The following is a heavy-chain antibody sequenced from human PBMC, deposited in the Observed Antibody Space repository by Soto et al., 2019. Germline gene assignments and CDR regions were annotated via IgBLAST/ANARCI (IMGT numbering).Heavy chain of an antibody. Sequence: PGGSLRLSCAASGFTFSDYYMSWIRQAPGKGLEWVSYISSSGSTIYYADSVKGRFTISRGNAKNSLYLQMNSLRAEDTAVYYCAREGAAGYYYYYMDVWGKGTTVTVSS. CDR3: AREGAAGYYYYYMDV. D-gene: IGHD6-13*01. J-gene: IGHJ6*03. V-gene: IGHV3-11*01. CDR2: ISSSGSTI. CDR1: GFTFSDYY.